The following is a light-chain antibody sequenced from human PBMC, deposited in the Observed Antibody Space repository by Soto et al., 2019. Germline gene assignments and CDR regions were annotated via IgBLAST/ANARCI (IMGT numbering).Light chain of an antibody. CDR2: DAS. J-gene: IGKJ4*01. Sequence: DIQMTQSPSSLSASVGDRVYITCRASHCITTYLAWFQQTPGKAPKPLIYDASTLQSGVPSKFSGSGSGTEITLTISSLQPEEFATYYCQQYKCYPLTFCGGTKVEI. V-gene: IGKV1-16*02. CDR1: HCITTY. CDR3: QQYKCYPLT.